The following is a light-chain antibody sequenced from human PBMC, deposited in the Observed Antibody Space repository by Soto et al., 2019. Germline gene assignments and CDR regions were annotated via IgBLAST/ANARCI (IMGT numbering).Light chain of an antibody. V-gene: IGLV2-8*01. J-gene: IGLJ2*01. CDR2: EVN. Sequence: QSALTQPPSASGSPGQSVTISCTGTSSDVGGYNYVSWYQQHPGKAPKLMIYEVNKRPSGVPDRFSGSKSGNTASLTVSGLQAEDEAGYYCSSYSGTNNVLFGGGTQVTVL. CDR1: SSDVGGYNY. CDR3: SSYSGTNNVL.